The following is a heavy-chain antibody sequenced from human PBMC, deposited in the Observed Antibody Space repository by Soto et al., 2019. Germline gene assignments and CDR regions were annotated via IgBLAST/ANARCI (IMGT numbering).Heavy chain of an antibody. Sequence: PGGSLRLSCAASGFTFITYSMNWVRQAPGKGLEWVSDISSGSSKTNYADSVKGRFTISRDNSKNTLDLQMNSLRAEDTAVYHCAKDRQCSGGICYLDYWGQGALVTVSS. V-gene: IGHV3-21*05. D-gene: IGHD2-15*01. CDR1: GFTFITYS. J-gene: IGHJ4*02. CDR2: ISSGSSKT. CDR3: AKDRQCSGGICYLDY.